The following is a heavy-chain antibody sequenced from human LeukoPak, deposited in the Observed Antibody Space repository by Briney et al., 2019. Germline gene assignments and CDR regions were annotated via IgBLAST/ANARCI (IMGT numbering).Heavy chain of an antibody. CDR1: GFTFSSYA. V-gene: IGHV3-23*01. CDR3: ARNGGNSDFDY. J-gene: IGHJ4*02. CDR2: ISGSGDNT. Sequence: PGGSLRLSCAASGFTFSSYAMSWVRQAPGKGLEWVSAISGSGDNTYYADSVKGRFTISRDNSKNTLYLQMNSLRAEDTAVYYCARNGGNSDFDYWGQGTLVTVSS. D-gene: IGHD4-23*01.